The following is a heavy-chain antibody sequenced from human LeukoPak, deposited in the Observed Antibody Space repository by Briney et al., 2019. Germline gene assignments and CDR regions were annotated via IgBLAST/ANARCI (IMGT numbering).Heavy chain of an antibody. CDR2: ISSSGSTI. D-gene: IGHD2-21*02. Sequence: GGSLRLSCAASGFTFSSYSMNWVRQAPGKGLEWVSYISSSGSTIYYADSVKGRFTISRDNAKNSLYLQMNSLRAEDTAVYYCARVGLGDFDFDYWGQGTLVTVSS. V-gene: IGHV3-48*04. CDR3: ARVGLGDFDFDY. CDR1: GFTFSSYS. J-gene: IGHJ4*02.